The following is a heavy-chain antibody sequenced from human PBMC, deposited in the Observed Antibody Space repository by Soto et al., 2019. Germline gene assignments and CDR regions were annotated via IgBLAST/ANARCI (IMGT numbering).Heavy chain of an antibody. CDR2: ISGSGGST. CDR3: ASDRADRSKRGDGMDV. CDR1: GFTFSSYA. J-gene: IGHJ6*02. V-gene: IGHV3-23*01. Sequence: GGSLRLSCAASGFTFSSYAMSWVRQAPGKGLEWVSAISGSGGSTYYADSVKGRFTISRDNSKNTLYLQMNSLRAEDTAVYYCASDRADRSKRGDGMDVWGQGTTVTVSS. D-gene: IGHD3-22*01.